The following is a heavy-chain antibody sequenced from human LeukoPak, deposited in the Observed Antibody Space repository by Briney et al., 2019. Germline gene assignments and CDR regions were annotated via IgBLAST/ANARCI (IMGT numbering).Heavy chain of an antibody. V-gene: IGHV3-33*01. CDR3: ARGQYYYGSGIKYYCDY. CDR2: IWSDGSNK. Sequence: GGSLRLSCAASGFTFSSYGMHWVRQAPGKGLEWVAAIWSDGSNKYYADSVKSRFTISRDNSKNTLYLQLNSLRAEDTAVYYCARGQYYYGSGIKYYCDYWGQGTLVTVSS. CDR1: GFTFSSYG. J-gene: IGHJ4*02. D-gene: IGHD3-10*01.